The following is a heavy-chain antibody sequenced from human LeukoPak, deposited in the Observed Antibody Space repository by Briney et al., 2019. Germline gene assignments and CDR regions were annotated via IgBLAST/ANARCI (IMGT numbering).Heavy chain of an antibody. V-gene: IGHV3-48*03. CDR2: ISSTGSAK. D-gene: IGHD2-15*01. Sequence: GGSLRLSCAASGFTFSSYDMNWVRRAPGKGLEWISFISSTGSAKYYSDSVKGRFTISRDNAKYSLYLQLTGLRAEDTAVYYCARQMVVTATLDYWGQGTLVTVSS. J-gene: IGHJ4*02. CDR3: ARQMVVTATLDY. CDR1: GFTFSSYD.